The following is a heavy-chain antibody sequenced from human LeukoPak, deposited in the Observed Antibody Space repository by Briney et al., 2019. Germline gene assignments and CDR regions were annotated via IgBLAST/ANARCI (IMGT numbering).Heavy chain of an antibody. J-gene: IGHJ4*02. D-gene: IGHD1-26*01. V-gene: IGHV4-39*01. Sequence: SETLSLTCTVSGGSISSGDYYWSWIRQPPGKGLEWIGYIYYSGSTYYNPSLKSRVTISVDTSKNQFSLKLSSVTAADTAVYYCARQAPEREVGDYWGQGTLVTVSS. CDR3: ARQAPEREVGDY. CDR2: IYYSGST. CDR1: GGSISSGDYY.